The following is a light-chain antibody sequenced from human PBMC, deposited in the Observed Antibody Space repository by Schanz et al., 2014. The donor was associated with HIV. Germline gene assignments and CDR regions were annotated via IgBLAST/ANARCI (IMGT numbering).Light chain of an antibody. J-gene: IGKJ4*01. V-gene: IGKV3-20*01. CDR1: QSLTNNY. CDR2: GAS. Sequence: EIVLTQSPGTLSLSPGERATLSCRASQSLTNNYIAWYQQKPGQAPRLLISGASSMATGIPDRFSGSGSGTDFTLTISRLEPEDFAFYFCQQRSVGLTFGGGTKVEI. CDR3: QQRSVGLT.